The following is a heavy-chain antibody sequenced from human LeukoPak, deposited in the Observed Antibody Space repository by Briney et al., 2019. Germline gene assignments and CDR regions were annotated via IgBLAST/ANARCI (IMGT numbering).Heavy chain of an antibody. CDR1: GFTFSIAW. V-gene: IGHV3-15*01. Sequence: GGSLRLSGAASGFTFSIAWMTWVRQAPGKGLEWVGRIKSSKDGGTTDYAAPVKGRFSISRDDSRNTLYLQMNNLKSEDTAVFYCTTLNLAAGAPWGQGTLVTVS. D-gene: IGHD6-13*01. J-gene: IGHJ5*02. CDR3: TTLNLAAGAP. CDR2: IKSSKDGGTT.